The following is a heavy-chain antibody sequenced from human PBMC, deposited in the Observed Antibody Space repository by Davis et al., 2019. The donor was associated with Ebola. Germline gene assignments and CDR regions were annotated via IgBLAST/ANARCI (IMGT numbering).Heavy chain of an antibody. CDR1: AFTFSSYK. J-gene: IGHJ3*01. CDR3: TTSYVGIVYASDV. V-gene: IGHV3-23*01. D-gene: IGHD3-10*02. CDR2: ISDTGSTT. Sequence: GESLKISCVGSAFTFSSYKFVWVRQAPGKGLEWVSAISDTGSTTNYASSVEGRFTISRDNSKNTVYLQLDRLRVEDTATYYCTTSYVGIVYASDVWGQGSKVVVSS.